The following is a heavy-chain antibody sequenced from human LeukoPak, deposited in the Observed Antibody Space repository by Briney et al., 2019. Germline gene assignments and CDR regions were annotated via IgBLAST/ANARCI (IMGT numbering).Heavy chain of an antibody. Sequence: KPSETLSLTCTVSGGSISSYYWSWIRQPPGKGLEWIGYIYYSGSTSYNPSLKSRVTILVDTSKNQFSLKLSSVTAADTAVYYCARGLPYYDILTGYYLNAFDIWGQGTMVTVSS. CDR1: GGSISSYY. CDR3: ARGLPYYDILTGYYLNAFDI. D-gene: IGHD3-9*01. J-gene: IGHJ3*02. V-gene: IGHV4-59*01. CDR2: IYYSGST.